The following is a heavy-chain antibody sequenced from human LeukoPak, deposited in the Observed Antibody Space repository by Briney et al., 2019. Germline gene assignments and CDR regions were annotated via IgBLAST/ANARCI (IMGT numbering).Heavy chain of an antibody. D-gene: IGHD6-6*01. CDR3: ARVGAARLRNWFDP. J-gene: IGHJ5*02. Sequence: SETLSLTCAVYGGSFSGYYWSWIRQPPGKGLEWIGEINHSGSTNYNPSLKSRVTISVDTSKNQFSLKLSSVTAADTAVYYCARVGAARLRNWFDPWGQGTLVTVSS. CDR2: INHSGST. V-gene: IGHV4-34*01. CDR1: GGSFSGYY.